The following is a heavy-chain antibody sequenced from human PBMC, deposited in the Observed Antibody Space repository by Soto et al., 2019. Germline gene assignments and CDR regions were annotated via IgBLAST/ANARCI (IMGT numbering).Heavy chain of an antibody. CDR2: MNPNTGNT. CDR1: GYTFTSYD. Sequence: QVQLVQSGAEVKKPGASVKVSCKASGYTFTSYDINWVRQATGQGLELMGWMNPNTGNTGYAQKLQGRVSMTRNPAITTAYMELSSLTSEDTAVYYCASEGMQGFVYWGQGTLVTVSS. CDR3: ASEGMQGFVY. J-gene: IGHJ4*02. D-gene: IGHD2-15*01. V-gene: IGHV1-8*01.